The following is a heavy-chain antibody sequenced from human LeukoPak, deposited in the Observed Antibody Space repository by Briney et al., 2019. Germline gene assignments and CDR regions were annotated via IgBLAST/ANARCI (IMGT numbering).Heavy chain of an antibody. Sequence: ASVKVSCKASGGTFSSYAISWVRQAPGQGLEWMGGIIPIFGTANYAQKFQGRVTITTDESTSTAYMELSSLRSEDTAVYYCARPTHYYGLGSYYSIWGQGTMVTVSS. J-gene: IGHJ3*02. CDR3: ARPTHYYGLGSYYSI. CDR1: GGTFSSYA. CDR2: IIPIFGTA. D-gene: IGHD3-10*01. V-gene: IGHV1-69*05.